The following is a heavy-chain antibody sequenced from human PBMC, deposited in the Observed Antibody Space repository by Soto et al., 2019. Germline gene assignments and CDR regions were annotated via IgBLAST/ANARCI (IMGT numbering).Heavy chain of an antibody. D-gene: IGHD3-10*01. Sequence: QVHLVQSGAEVKKPGASVKVSCKGSGYGFTTYGITWVRQAPGQGLEWMAWISAHNGNTNYAKKLQGRVTVTRDTSTNTAYMALRSLRSDDTAVYYCARGRYGAYWGQGALVTVSS. V-gene: IGHV1-18*01. CDR1: GYGFTTYG. CDR2: ISAHNGNT. J-gene: IGHJ4*02. CDR3: ARGRYGAY.